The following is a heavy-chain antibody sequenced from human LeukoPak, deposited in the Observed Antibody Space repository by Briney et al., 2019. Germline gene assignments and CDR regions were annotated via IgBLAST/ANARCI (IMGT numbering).Heavy chain of an antibody. V-gene: IGHV4-59*12. CDR1: GGSISSYY. CDR2: IYYSGST. D-gene: IGHD1-14*01. Sequence: SETLSLTCTVSGGSISSYYWSWIRQPPGKGLEWIGYIYYSGSTNYNPSLKSRVTMSVDTSKNQFSLKLSSVTAADTAVYYCAGGADTRRYKYYFDYWGQGTLVTVSS. CDR3: AGGADTRRYKYYFDY. J-gene: IGHJ4*02.